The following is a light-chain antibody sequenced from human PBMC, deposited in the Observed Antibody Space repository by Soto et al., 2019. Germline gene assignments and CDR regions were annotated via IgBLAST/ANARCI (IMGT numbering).Light chain of an antibody. V-gene: IGKV3-20*01. CDR3: QQYGTSPRT. Sequence: EIVLTQSPGTLSLSPGERATLSCWASESVSSGYLAWYQQKPGQAPRLLIFGASSRATGIPDRFRGSGSGTDFTLTISRVEPEDFAVYYCQQYGTSPRTFGQGTRV. CDR2: GAS. J-gene: IGKJ1*01. CDR1: ESVSSGY.